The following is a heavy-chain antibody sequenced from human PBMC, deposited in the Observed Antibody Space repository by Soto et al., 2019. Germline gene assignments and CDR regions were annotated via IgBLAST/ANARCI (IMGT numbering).Heavy chain of an antibody. V-gene: IGHV1-18*04. CDR2: ISPLKGRT. CDR3: AMDYGDRPEYFKH. CDR1: GYTFTSYG. J-gene: IGHJ1*01. Sequence: QVQLVQSGPDLKRPGASMKVSCKASGYTFTSYGISWGRQAPGQGLEWMAWISPLKGRTQYSQKAKGRVTLSTDTSSNTASMEMTTLRVDDTAVYYFAMDYGDRPEYFKHWGQGTLVTVS. D-gene: IGHD4-17*01.